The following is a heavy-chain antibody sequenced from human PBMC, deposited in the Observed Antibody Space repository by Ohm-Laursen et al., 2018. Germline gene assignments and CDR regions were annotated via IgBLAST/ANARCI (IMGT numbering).Heavy chain of an antibody. J-gene: IGHJ4*02. CDR1: GFTFSNYW. CDR2: ISINGDAT. V-gene: IGHV3-23*01. Sequence: GSLRLSCAASGFTFSNYWMSWVRQAPGKGLEWVSGISINGDATYYADSVKGRFTISRDKSNNTLYLQMNSLRADDTAVYYCARATPSSGWLFDCWGQGTLVTVSS. CDR3: ARATPSSGWLFDC. D-gene: IGHD6-19*01.